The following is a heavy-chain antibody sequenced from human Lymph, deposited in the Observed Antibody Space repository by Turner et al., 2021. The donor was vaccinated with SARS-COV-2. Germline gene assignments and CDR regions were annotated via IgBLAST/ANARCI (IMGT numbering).Heavy chain of an antibody. CDR1: RFTFSSYS. J-gene: IGHJ4*02. CDR2: ITFTSSYI. V-gene: IGHV3-21*01. Sequence: EVQLVESGGGLVKPGGSLRLSCPASRFTFSSYSMNWVRQAPGKGLEWVSSITFTSSYIYYADSVKGRFTISRDNAKNSLYLQMNSLRAEDTAVYYCARGPPDFPYYFDYWGQGTLVTVSS. D-gene: IGHD2-21*02. CDR3: ARGPPDFPYYFDY.